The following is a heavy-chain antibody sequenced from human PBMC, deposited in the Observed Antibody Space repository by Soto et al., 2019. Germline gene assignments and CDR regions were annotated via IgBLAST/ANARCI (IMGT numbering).Heavy chain of an antibody. CDR1: GYTFIGHY. CDR3: AREAGTTGNYYYGMDV. V-gene: IGHV1-2*02. D-gene: IGHD1-7*01. J-gene: IGHJ6*02. CDR2: TNPSSGAT. Sequence: QVQLVQSGAEVKKPGASVKVSCKASGYTFIGHYLHWLRQAPGQGLEWLGWTNPSSGATNFAQKFQGRVTMTRDTSISTAYLELSRIRSDDTAVYYCAREAGTTGNYYYGMDVWGQGTTVTVSS.